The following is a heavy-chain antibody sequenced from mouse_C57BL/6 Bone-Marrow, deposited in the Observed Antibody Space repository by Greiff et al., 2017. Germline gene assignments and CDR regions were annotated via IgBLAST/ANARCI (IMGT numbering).Heavy chain of an antibody. J-gene: IGHJ1*03. CDR1: GFTFSSYG. CDR2: ISSGGSYT. CDR3: ARLGTTVGRDV. D-gene: IGHD1-1*01. V-gene: IGHV5-6*01. Sequence: EVQVVESGGDLVKPGGSLTLSCAASGFTFSSYGMSWVRQTPDNRLEWVATISSGGSYTYYPDPVKGRFTISRDNAKNTLYLQKSSLKSEDTAMYYCARLGTTVGRDVWGTGTTVTVSS.